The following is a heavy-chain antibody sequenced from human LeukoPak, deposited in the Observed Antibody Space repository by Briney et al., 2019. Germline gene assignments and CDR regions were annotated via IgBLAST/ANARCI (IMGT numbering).Heavy chain of an antibody. CDR1: GGTFSSYA. D-gene: IGHD2-2*01. Sequence: SVKVSCKASGGTFSSYAISWVRQAPGQGLEWMGRIIPILGIANYAQKFQGRVTITTDESTSTAYMELSSLRSEDTAVYYCARDRCSSTSCYPNYYYYMDVWGKGTTVTVSS. V-gene: IGHV1-69*04. CDR2: IIPILGIA. CDR3: ARDRCSSTSCYPNYYYYMDV. J-gene: IGHJ6*03.